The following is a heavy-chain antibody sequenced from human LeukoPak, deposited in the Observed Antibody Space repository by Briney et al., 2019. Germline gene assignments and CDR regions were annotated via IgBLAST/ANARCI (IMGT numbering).Heavy chain of an antibody. CDR3: VRDWGYDSSGYWQKYFDS. Sequence: QPGGSLRLSCATSGFTFSTFWMHWVRQASGKGLVWVSRINHDGSSTNYADSVKGRFTISRDNAKNTLHLQMNSLRAEDTAVYYCVRDWGYDSSGYWQKYFDSWGQGTLVTVSS. CDR1: GFTFSTFW. V-gene: IGHV3-74*01. J-gene: IGHJ4*02. CDR2: INHDGSST. D-gene: IGHD3-22*01.